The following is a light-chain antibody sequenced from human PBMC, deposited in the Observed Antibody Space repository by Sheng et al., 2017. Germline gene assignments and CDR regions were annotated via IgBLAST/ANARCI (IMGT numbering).Light chain of an antibody. CDR3: QQYGSPTT. V-gene: IGKV3-20*01. CDR2: DAS. J-gene: IGKJ4*01. CDR1: QSVGVF. Sequence: ETVLTQSPATLSLSPGERATLSCRASQSVGVFLAWYQQKPGQAPRLLIYDASGRATGIPDRFSGSGSGTDFTLTIRRLEPEDFAVYYCQQYGSPTTFAGGTKVEIK.